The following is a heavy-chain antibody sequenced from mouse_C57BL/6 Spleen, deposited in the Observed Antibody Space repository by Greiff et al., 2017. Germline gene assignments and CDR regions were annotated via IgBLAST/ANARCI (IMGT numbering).Heavy chain of an antibody. Sequence: VQLQQSGAELVRPGASVTVSCKASGYTFTDYEMHWVKQTPVHGLEWIGAIDPETSGTAYNQKFKGKAILTADKSSSTAYMELRSLTSEDSAVYYCTRGYCSNFYAMDYWGQGTSVTVSS. CDR2: IDPETSGT. D-gene: IGHD2-5*01. V-gene: IGHV1-15*01. J-gene: IGHJ4*01. CDR3: TRGYCSNFYAMDY. CDR1: GYTFTDYE.